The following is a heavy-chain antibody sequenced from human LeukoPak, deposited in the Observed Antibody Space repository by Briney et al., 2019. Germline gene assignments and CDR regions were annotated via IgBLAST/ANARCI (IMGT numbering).Heavy chain of an antibody. Sequence: ASVTVPCKASGYTFTGYYMHWVRQAPGQGLEWMGLINCNSGGTNYAQRFQGRVTITRDTSITTVYMELSRLTSDDTAVYYCARVASGNNYGSGFDPWGQGTLVTVSS. J-gene: IGHJ5*02. CDR3: ARVASGNNYGSGFDP. V-gene: IGHV1-2*02. CDR2: INCNSGGT. CDR1: GYTFTGYY. D-gene: IGHD3-10*01.